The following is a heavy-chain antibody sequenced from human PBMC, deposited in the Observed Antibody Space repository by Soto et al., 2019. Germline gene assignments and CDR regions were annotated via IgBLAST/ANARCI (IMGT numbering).Heavy chain of an antibody. Sequence: SETLSLTCAVSGGSVSSGSYYWSWIRQHPGKGLEWIGYIYYSGSTYYNPSLKSRVTISVDTSKNQFSLRLGSVTAADTAVYYCARAEEQLVFSQVFDYWGQGTLVTVSS. CDR1: GGSVSSGSYY. D-gene: IGHD6-6*01. CDR3: ARAEEQLVFSQVFDY. J-gene: IGHJ4*02. V-gene: IGHV4-31*11. CDR2: IYYSGST.